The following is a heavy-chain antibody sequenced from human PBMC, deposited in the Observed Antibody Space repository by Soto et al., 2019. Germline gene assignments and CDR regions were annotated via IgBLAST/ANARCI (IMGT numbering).Heavy chain of an antibody. D-gene: IGHD6-6*01. V-gene: IGHV1-46*01. J-gene: IGHJ3*02. CDR2: INPSGGST. CDR1: GYTFSDYY. Sequence: GASVKVSGKASGYTFSDYYIHWVRQAPGQGLEWMGWINPSGGSTSYAQKFQGRVTMTRDTSTSTVYMELSSLRSEDTAVHYCARVPSRYSSSAPYAFDIWGQGTMVTVSS. CDR3: ARVPSRYSSSAPYAFDI.